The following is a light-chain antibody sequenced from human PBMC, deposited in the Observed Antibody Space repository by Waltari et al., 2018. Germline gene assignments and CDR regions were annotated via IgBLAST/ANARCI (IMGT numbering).Light chain of an antibody. V-gene: IGLV3-1*01. Sequence: SYELTQPPSVSASPGQTASITCSGDILGNKYASWYQQKPGQSPLLVIYQDTNRPSEIPERFSGSKSANAATLTITGTQAVDEADYYCQALGTGAWVFGGGTKLTVL. CDR1: ILGNKY. J-gene: IGLJ3*02. CDR3: QALGTGAWV. CDR2: QDT.